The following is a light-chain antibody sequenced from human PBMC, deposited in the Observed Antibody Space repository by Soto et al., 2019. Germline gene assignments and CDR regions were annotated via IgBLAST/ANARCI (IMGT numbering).Light chain of an antibody. Sequence: DIHMTQSPSTLSASVGDRVTITCRASQSISSWLAWYQQKPGKAPKLLIYDASSLESGVPSRFSGSGSGTEFTLTISSLQPDDFATYYCQQYNSYSYTFRQGTKVDIK. CDR2: DAS. V-gene: IGKV1-5*01. J-gene: IGKJ2*01. CDR3: QQYNSYSYT. CDR1: QSISSW.